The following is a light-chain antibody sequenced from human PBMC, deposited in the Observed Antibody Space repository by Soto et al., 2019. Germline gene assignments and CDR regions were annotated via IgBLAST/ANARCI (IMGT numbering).Light chain of an antibody. Sequence: EIELTHSLATLSVSPGERATLSCRASQSVDNNLAWYQQRPGQPPRLLIYDASTRATDIPARFSGGGSGTEFTLTISSLQSEDFAVYYCQQYNNWPYTFGQGTKLQIK. V-gene: IGKV3-15*01. CDR1: QSVDNN. CDR3: QQYNNWPYT. CDR2: DAS. J-gene: IGKJ2*01.